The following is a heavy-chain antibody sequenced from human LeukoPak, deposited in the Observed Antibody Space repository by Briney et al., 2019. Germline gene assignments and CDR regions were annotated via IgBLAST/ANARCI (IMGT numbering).Heavy chain of an antibody. CDR2: ISYDGSNK. D-gene: IGHD2-2*01. Sequence: GGSLRLSCAASGFTFSSYGMHWVRQAPGKGLEWVAVISYDGSNKYYADSVKGRFTISRENSKNTLYLQMNSLRAEDTAVYYCAKDLGYCSSTSCSARANWGQGTLVTVSS. CDR1: GFTFSSYG. CDR3: AKDLGYCSSTSCSARAN. V-gene: IGHV3-30*18. J-gene: IGHJ4*02.